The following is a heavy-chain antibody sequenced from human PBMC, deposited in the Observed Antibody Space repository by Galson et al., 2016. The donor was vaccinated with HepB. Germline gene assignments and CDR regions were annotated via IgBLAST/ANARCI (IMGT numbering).Heavy chain of an antibody. V-gene: IGHV1-69*02. CDR2: IIPIVGIV. CDR1: GGTLSSYP. CDR3: AVPPGGSDTNDNWFDP. J-gene: IGHJ5*02. D-gene: IGHD5-12*01. Sequence: SVKVSCKASGGTLSSYPISWVRQAPGQGLEWMGRIIPIVGIVNYAQKFQGRVSITADKSTITAYMELSSLRSEDTAVYYCAVPPGGSDTNDNWFDPWGQGTLVTVSS.